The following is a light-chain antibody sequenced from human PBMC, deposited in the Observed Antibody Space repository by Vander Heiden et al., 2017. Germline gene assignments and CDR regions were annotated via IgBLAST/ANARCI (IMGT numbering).Light chain of an antibody. Sequence: EIQMTQSPSSLSASVGDRVTITCRASQSISRYLNWYQQNPGEAPRLLIYAASNLQSGVPSRFSGSGSETDFTLTINSLQPEDFATYYCQQSYSTPHTFGQGTKLEIK. CDR1: QSISRY. CDR3: QQSYSTPHT. J-gene: IGKJ2*01. V-gene: IGKV1-39*01. CDR2: AAS.